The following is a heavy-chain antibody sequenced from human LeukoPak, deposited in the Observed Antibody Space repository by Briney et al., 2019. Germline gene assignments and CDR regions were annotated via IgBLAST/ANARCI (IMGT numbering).Heavy chain of an antibody. CDR1: GDTFTDHY. V-gene: IGHV1-2*02. Sequence: ASVSLTCKASGDTFTDHYVQWVRQAPGQGLEWMGWITPSGRGANSAQKFQGRLTLSRDTSISTVYMELTRLTSDDTAIYYCARQDEAGYYFDYCVQGGLVTVSS. CDR2: ITPSGRGA. J-gene: IGHJ4*02. CDR3: ARQDEAGYYFDY.